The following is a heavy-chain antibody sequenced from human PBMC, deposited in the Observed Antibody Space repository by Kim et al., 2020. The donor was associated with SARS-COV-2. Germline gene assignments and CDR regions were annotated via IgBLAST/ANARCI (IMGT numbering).Heavy chain of an antibody. Sequence: ASVKVSCKASGYTFTSYYMHWVRQAPGQGLEWMGIINPSGGSTSYAQKFQGRVTMTRDTSTSTAYMELSSLRSEDTAVYYCARVFDGCDNYYYYGVDVWGQGATCSVSS. D-gene: IGHD2-2*02. V-gene: IGHV1-46*01. J-gene: IGHJ6*02. CDR3: ARVFDGCDNYYYYGVDV. CDR2: INPSGGST. CDR1: GYTFTSYY.